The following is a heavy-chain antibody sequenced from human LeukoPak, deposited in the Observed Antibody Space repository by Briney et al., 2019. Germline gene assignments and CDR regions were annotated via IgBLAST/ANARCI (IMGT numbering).Heavy chain of an antibody. CDR2: IRKKANSYTN. D-gene: IGHD7-27*01. CDR1: GFTFSDYY. Sequence: GVSLTLSYPASGFTFSDYYMYWVRQAPANGLEGVGRIRKKANSYTNEYAATVKGRFTISRDESKNSLYLQMNGLKTEDTAVYYCARGNRGFDYWGQGTLVTVSS. J-gene: IGHJ4*02. CDR3: ARGNRGFDY. V-gene: IGHV3-72*01.